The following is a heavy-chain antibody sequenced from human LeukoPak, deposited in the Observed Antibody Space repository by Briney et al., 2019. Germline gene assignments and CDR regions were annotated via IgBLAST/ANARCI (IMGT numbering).Heavy chain of an antibody. Sequence: GGSLRLSCAASGSTFSSYWIHWVRQAPGKGLVWVSRIYSDATYYADSVKGRFTISRDNAKNTLYLQMNSLRAEATAVYYCARKSYDSSGYYYGGGFDYWGQGTLVTVSS. V-gene: IGHV3-74*01. CDR2: IYSDAT. D-gene: IGHD3-22*01. CDR1: GSTFSSYW. CDR3: ARKSYDSSGYYYGGGFDY. J-gene: IGHJ4*02.